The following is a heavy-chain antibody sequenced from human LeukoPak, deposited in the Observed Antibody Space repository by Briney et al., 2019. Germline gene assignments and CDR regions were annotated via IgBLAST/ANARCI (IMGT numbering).Heavy chain of an antibody. CDR2: FDPEDGET. CDR3: ATSYCSGGSCYFFDP. D-gene: IGHD2-15*01. J-gene: IGHJ5*02. Sequence: ASVKVSCKVSGYTLTELSMHWVRQTPGKGLGWMGGFDPEDGETIYAQKFQGRVTMTEDTSTDTAHMELSSLRSEDTAVYYCATSYCSGGSCYFFDPWGQGTLVTVSS. CDR1: GYTLTELS. V-gene: IGHV1-24*01.